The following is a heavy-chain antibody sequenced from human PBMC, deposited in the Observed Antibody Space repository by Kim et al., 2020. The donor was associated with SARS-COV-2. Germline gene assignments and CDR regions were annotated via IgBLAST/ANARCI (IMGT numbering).Heavy chain of an antibody. D-gene: IGHD2-2*01. CDR2: IHHSGST. J-gene: IGHJ4*02. CDR1: GGSFSGYY. Sequence: SETLSLTCGVIGGSFSGYYWNWIRQSPGKGLEWIGEIHHSGSTNYNPSLESRVTISIDMSKNQFSLKVNSVTAADTATYFCARGKLRFGYAASKRHLDFWGQGTLVTVSS. V-gene: IGHV4-34*01. CDR3: ARGKLRFGYAASKRHLDF.